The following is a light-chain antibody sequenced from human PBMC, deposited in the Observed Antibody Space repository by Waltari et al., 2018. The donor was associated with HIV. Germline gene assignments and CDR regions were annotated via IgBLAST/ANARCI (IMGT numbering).Light chain of an antibody. Sequence: QAGLTQPPSVSKGLKETATLTCTGNNDNVGNQGAAWLKQHQGQPPRLLAHRSAKRPADISQRFSASRSGNTSSLTITGLQPEDEADYHCSAWDSRLNAWIFGGGTKLTVL. J-gene: IGLJ2*01. V-gene: IGLV10-54*01. CDR1: NDNVGNQG. CDR3: SAWDSRLNAWI. CDR2: RSA.